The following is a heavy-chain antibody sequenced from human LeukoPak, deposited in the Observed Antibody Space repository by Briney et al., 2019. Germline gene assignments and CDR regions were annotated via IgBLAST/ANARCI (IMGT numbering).Heavy chain of an antibody. V-gene: IGHV4-34*01. CDR2: INHSGST. Sequence: SETLSLTCAVYGGSFSGYYWSWTRQPPGKGLEWIGEINHSGSTNYNPSLKSRVTISVDTSKNQFSLKLSSVTAADTAVYYCARGRPCDYWGQGTLVTVSS. J-gene: IGHJ4*02. CDR3: ARGRPCDY. CDR1: GGSFSGYY.